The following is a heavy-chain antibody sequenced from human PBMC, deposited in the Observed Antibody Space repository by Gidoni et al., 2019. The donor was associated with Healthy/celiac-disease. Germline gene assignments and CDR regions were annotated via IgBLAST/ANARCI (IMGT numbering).Heavy chain of an antibody. CDR2: LNPNSGNT. Sequence: QVQLAQSGAEVKKPGASVKVSCKASGYTFTSYEIHWVRQATGQGLEWMGWLNPNSGNTGYAQKFQGRVTMTRNTPISTAYMELSSLRAEDTAVYYCARLTYYYDSSGIPLDYWGQGTLVTVSS. CDR3: ARLTYYYDSSGIPLDY. D-gene: IGHD3-22*01. J-gene: IGHJ4*02. CDR1: GYTFTSYE. V-gene: IGHV1-8*02.